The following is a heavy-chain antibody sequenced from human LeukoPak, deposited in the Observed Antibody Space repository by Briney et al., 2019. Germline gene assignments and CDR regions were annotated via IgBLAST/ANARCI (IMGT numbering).Heavy chain of an antibody. J-gene: IGHJ5*02. CDR3: ARGNGYSSSWYSFEDWFDP. D-gene: IGHD6-13*01. CDR1: GYTFTSHD. Sequence: ASVTVSCKASGYTFTSHDINWVRQAPGQGLEWMGWMNPNSGNTDYAQKFQGRVTMTRNTSISTAYMELSSLRSEDTAVYYCARGNGYSSSWYSFEDWFDPWGQGTLVTVSS. V-gene: IGHV1-8*01. CDR2: MNPNSGNT.